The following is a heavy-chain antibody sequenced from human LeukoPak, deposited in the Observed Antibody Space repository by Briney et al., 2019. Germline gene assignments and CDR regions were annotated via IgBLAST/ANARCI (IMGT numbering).Heavy chain of an antibody. CDR3: ARGYDILTGYYMPGA. Sequence: GGSLRLSCAASGFTFSNYALHWVRQAPGKGLEWVAVISYDDTNKYYVDSVKGRFTISRDNAKNSLYLQMNSLRAEDTAVYYCARGYDILTGYYMPGAWGQGTLVTVSS. CDR1: GFTFSNYA. D-gene: IGHD3-9*01. J-gene: IGHJ5*02. CDR2: ISYDDTNK. V-gene: IGHV3-30*04.